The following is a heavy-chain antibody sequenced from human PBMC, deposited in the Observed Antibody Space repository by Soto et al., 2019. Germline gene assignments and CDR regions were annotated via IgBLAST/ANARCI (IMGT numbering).Heavy chain of an antibody. J-gene: IGHJ4*02. CDR3: ERPRGPYDMSGYLDY. Sequence: PGESLKISCKGSGYIFTDYWIAWVRQMPGKGLEWMGIIYPDDSDTRYSPTFQGQVTISADKSISSAYLQWSNLKTSDTAMYYCERPRGPYDMSGYLDYWGQGTLVTVSS. CDR2: IYPDDSDT. CDR1: GYIFTDYW. D-gene: IGHD3-3*01. V-gene: IGHV5-51*01.